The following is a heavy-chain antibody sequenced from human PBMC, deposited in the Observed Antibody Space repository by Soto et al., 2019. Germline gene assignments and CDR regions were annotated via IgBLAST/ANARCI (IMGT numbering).Heavy chain of an antibody. D-gene: IGHD6-19*01. CDR2: IWYDGSNK. CDR3: ARDWEDDGVAGHNDAFDI. Sequence: GGSLRLSCAASGFTFSSYGMHWVRQAPGKGLEWVAVIWYDGSNKYYADSVKGRFTISRDNSKNTLYLQMNSLRAEDTAVYYCARDWEDDGVAGHNDAFDIWGQGTMVTVSS. CDR1: GFTFSSYG. J-gene: IGHJ3*02. V-gene: IGHV3-33*01.